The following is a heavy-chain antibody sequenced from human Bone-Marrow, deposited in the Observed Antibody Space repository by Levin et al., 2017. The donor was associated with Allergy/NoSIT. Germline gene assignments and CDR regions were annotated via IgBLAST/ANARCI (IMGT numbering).Heavy chain of an antibody. CDR1: GFSFSTYW. V-gene: IGHV3-7*01. CDR2: IKEDGSEK. CDR3: ASGSGAVTPLPLDF. D-gene: IGHD2-15*01. J-gene: IGHJ4*02. Sequence: TGGSLRLSCEASGFSFSTYWMSWVRQGPGKGLEWVANIKEDGSEKNYVDSVKGRFTISRDNSKNSLYLQMNSLRAEDTAVYYCASGSGAVTPLPLDFWGQGTLVTVSS.